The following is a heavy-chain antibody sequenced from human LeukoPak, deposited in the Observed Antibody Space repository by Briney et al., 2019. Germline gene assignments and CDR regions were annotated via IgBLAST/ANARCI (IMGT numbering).Heavy chain of an antibody. D-gene: IGHD6-6*01. V-gene: IGHV1-18*01. CDR2: ISGYNGNT. Sequence: ASVKVSCKASGYTFTSYGIIWVRQAPGQGLEWMAWISGYNGNTNYAQKLQGRVTMTTDTSTSTASMKLRSLRSDDTAVYYCARRTYSSSSSIFDYWGQGTLVTVSS. J-gene: IGHJ4*02. CDR1: GYTFTSYG. CDR3: ARRTYSSSSSIFDY.